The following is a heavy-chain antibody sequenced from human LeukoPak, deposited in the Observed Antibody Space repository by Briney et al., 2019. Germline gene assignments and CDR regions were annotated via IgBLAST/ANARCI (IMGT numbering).Heavy chain of an antibody. CDR1: DYSISSGYY. V-gene: IGHV4-38-2*02. CDR2: IYHSGST. Sequence: PSETLSLTCSVSDYSISSGYYWGWIRQPPGKGLEWIWSIYHSGSTYYNPSLKSRVTISVDTSKNHFSLKLTSVTAADTAVYYCARIETYSSGWYDAFFDYWGQGTLVTVSS. J-gene: IGHJ4*02. CDR3: ARIETYSSGWYDAFFDY. D-gene: IGHD6-19*01.